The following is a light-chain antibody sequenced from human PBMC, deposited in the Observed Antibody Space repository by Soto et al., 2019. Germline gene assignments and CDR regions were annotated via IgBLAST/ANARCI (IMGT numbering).Light chain of an antibody. V-gene: IGKV3-11*01. Sequence: EIVLTQSPATLSLSRGERATLSCRASQSVSSYLVWYQQKPGQAPRLLIYDASKRATGIPARFSGSGSGTDFTLTISSLEPEDFGVYYCQQRSDWPPTWTFGQGTKVDIK. J-gene: IGKJ1*01. CDR3: QQRSDWPPTWT. CDR1: QSVSSY. CDR2: DAS.